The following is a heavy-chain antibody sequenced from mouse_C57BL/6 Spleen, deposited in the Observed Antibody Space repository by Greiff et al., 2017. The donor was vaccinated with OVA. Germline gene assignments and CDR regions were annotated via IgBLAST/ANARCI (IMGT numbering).Heavy chain of an antibody. Sequence: EVKLVESGGGLVQPGGSLKLSCAASGFTFSDYGMAWVRQAPRKGPEWVAFISNLAYSIYYADTVTGRFTISRENAKNTLYLEMSSLRSEDTAMYYCARGDYYGSSSPYAMDYWGQGTSVTVSS. CDR2: ISNLAYSI. D-gene: IGHD1-1*01. CDR3: ARGDYYGSSSPYAMDY. CDR1: GFTFSDYG. V-gene: IGHV5-15*01. J-gene: IGHJ4*01.